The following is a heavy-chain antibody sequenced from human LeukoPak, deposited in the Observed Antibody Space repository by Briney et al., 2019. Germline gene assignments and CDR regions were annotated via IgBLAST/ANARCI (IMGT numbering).Heavy chain of an antibody. V-gene: IGHV4-59*01. D-gene: IGHD5-18*01. CDR1: GGSISSYY. CDR3: ARGIQLWPYFDY. Sequence: PSETLSLTCTVSGGSISSYYWSWIRKPPGKGLEWIGYIYYSGSTNYNPSLKSRVTISVDTSKNQFSLKLSSVTAADTAVYYCARGIQLWPYFDYWGQGTLVTVSS. J-gene: IGHJ4*02. CDR2: IYYSGST.